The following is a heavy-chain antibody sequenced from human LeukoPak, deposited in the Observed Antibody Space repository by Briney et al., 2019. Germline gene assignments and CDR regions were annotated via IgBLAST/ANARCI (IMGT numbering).Heavy chain of an antibody. Sequence: SETLSLTCAVYGGSFSGYYWSWIRQPPGKGLAWIGEINHSGSTNYNPSLKSRVTISVDTSKNQFSLRLGSVTAADTAVYYCARRPRGVRRDGYNIYYFDYWGQGTLVTVSS. J-gene: IGHJ4*02. CDR2: INHSGST. V-gene: IGHV4-34*01. CDR3: ARRPRGVRRDGYNIYYFDY. D-gene: IGHD5-24*01. CDR1: GGSFSGYY.